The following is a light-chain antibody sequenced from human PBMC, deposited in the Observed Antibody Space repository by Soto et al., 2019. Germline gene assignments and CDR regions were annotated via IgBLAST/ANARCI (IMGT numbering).Light chain of an antibody. CDR1: QSFISD. V-gene: IGKV3-11*01. CDR2: EAS. J-gene: IGKJ5*01. Sequence: EIGLTQSPATLSLSPGERATLSCRASQSFISDLAWYQQKPEQPPSLFFCEASKTATGLPAMFSGSGAGTDFTLISSILAPEDFTVYCRQDRSNGQVTSGQGTRLEI. CDR3: QDRSNGQVT.